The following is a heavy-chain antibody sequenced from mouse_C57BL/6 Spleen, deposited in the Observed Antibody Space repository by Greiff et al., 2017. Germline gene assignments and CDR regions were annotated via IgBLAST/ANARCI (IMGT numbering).Heavy chain of an antibody. V-gene: IGHV1-26*01. CDR3: ARGGNYGGWYFDV. D-gene: IGHD2-1*01. Sequence: VQLQQSGPELVKPGASVKISCKASGYTFTDYYMNWVKQSHGKSLEWIGDINPNNGGTSYNQKFKGKATLTVDKSSSTAYMGLRSLTSEDSAVXYCARGGNYGGWYFDVWGTGTTVTVSS. J-gene: IGHJ1*03. CDR1: GYTFTDYY. CDR2: INPNNGGT.